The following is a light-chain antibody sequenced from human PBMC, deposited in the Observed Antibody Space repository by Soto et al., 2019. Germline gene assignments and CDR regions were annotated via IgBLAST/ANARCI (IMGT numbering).Light chain of an antibody. CDR1: QSIGSF. CDR2: AAS. V-gene: IGKV1-39*01. J-gene: IGKJ1*01. Sequence: EIRITQSPSTLSASVGDRVTITCRASQSIGSFSNWYQQKPGKAPKLLIYAASTLQSGVPSRFSGSGSGTDFNLTISSLQPEDFATYYCQQSYSTLWTFGQGTTVDIK. CDR3: QQSYSTLWT.